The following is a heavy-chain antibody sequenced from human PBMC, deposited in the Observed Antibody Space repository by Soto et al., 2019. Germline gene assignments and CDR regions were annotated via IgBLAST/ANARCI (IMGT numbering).Heavy chain of an antibody. Sequence: GGSLRLSCAASGFTFSSYSMNWVRQAPGKGLEWVSSISSSSSYIYYADSVKGRLTISREKAKNSLYLQMNSLRAEDTAVYYCARAISYCSGGSCYWFDPWGQGTLVTVSS. J-gene: IGHJ5*02. V-gene: IGHV3-21*01. D-gene: IGHD2-15*01. CDR2: ISSSSSYI. CDR3: ARAISYCSGGSCYWFDP. CDR1: GFTFSSYS.